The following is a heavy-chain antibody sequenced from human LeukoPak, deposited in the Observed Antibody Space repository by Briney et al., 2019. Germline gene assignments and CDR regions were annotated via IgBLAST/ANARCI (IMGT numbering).Heavy chain of an antibody. V-gene: IGHV4-34*01. CDR2: INHSGST. J-gene: IGHJ4*02. Sequence: SETLSLTCAVYGGSFSGYYWGWIRQPPGKGLEWIGEINHSGSTNYNPSLKSRVTISVDTSKNQFSLKLSSVTAADTAVYYCARELSSTSYYDYWGQGTLVTVSS. CDR1: GGSFSGYY. D-gene: IGHD2-2*01. CDR3: ARELSSTSYYDY.